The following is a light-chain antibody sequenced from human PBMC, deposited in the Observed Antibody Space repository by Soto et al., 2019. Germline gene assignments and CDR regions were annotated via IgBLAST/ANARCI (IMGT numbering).Light chain of an antibody. Sequence: DIQMTQTTSSLSASVGDTVTITCRASQDIKNYLALFQQNPGQAPKSLISAASSLQSGAPSKFIGSGSGTDFTLTISSLQAEDVATYFCQQYHSYPLSFGGGTKVDIK. CDR2: AAS. CDR1: QDIKNY. V-gene: IGKV1-16*02. CDR3: QQYHSYPLS. J-gene: IGKJ4*01.